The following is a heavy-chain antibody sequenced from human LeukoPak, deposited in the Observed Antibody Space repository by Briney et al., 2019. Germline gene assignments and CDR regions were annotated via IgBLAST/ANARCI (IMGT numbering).Heavy chain of an antibody. Sequence: SQTLSLTCAISGDSVSSNSGAWSWIRQSPSRGLEWLGRTYYRSKWYYDYAVSVKSRISISPDTSKNQFSLHLKSVTPEDTALYYCTRGGSSSLDYWGQGTLVTVSS. J-gene: IGHJ4*02. CDR1: GDSVSSNSGA. V-gene: IGHV6-1*01. CDR2: TYYRSKWYY. CDR3: TRGGSSSLDY. D-gene: IGHD6-13*01.